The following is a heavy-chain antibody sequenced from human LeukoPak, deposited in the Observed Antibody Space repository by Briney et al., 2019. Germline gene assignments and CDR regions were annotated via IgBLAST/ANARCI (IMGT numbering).Heavy chain of an antibody. CDR2: IWYDGSNK. D-gene: IGHD3-22*01. J-gene: IGHJ6*02. CDR3: ARDTREDYYDSSGLLYGMDV. Sequence: PGRSLRLSCAASGFTFSSCGMHWVRQAPGKGLEWVAVIWYDGSNKYYADSVKGRFTISRDNSKNTLYLQMNSLRAEDTAVYYCARDTREDYYDSSGLLYGMDVWGQGTTVTVSS. CDR1: GFTFSSCG. V-gene: IGHV3-33*01.